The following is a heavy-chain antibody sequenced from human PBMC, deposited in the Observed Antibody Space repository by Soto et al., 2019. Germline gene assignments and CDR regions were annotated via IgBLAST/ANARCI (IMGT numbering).Heavy chain of an antibody. CDR3: ARGNLLNDYDSSGLYYYGMDG. D-gene: IGHD3-22*01. CDR2: IIPIFGTA. V-gene: IGHV1-69*01. J-gene: IGHJ6*02. Sequence: QVQLVQSGAEVKKPGSSVKVSCKASGGTFSSYAISWVRQAPGHGLEWMGGIIPIFGTANYAQKFQGRVTITADESTSTAYMELSSLRSEETAVYYCARGNLLNDYDSSGLYYYGMDGWGQEATVTVSS. CDR1: GGTFSSYA.